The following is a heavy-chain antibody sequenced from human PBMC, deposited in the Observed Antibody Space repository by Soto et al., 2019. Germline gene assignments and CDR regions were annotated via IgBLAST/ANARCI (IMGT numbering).Heavy chain of an antibody. Sequence: PSETLSLTCTVSGGSISSYYWSWIRQPPGKGLEWIGYIYYSGSTNYNPSLKSRVTISVDTSKNQFSLKLSSVTAADTAVYYCARKPLPTKPFDYWGQGTLVTVSS. V-gene: IGHV4-59*01. CDR2: IYYSGST. CDR3: ARKPLPTKPFDY. CDR1: GGSISSYY. J-gene: IGHJ4*02. D-gene: IGHD1-26*01.